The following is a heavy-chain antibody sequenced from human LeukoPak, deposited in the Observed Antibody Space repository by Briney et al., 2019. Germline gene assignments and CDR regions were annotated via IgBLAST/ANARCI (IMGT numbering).Heavy chain of an antibody. CDR1: GYSISSGYY. Sequence: SETLSLTCTVSGYSISSGYYWGWIRQPPGKGLEWIGSIYHSGSTYYNPSLKSRVTISVDTSKNQFSLKLSSVTAADTAVYYCASDPAAAGTIWGQGTLVTVSS. D-gene: IGHD6-13*01. V-gene: IGHV4-38-2*02. J-gene: IGHJ4*02. CDR3: ASDPAAAGTI. CDR2: IYHSGST.